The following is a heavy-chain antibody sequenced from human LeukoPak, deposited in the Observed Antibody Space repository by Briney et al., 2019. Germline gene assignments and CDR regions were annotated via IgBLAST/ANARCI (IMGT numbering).Heavy chain of an antibody. Sequence: PGGSLRLSCAASGFTASSNDMSWVRQAPGKGLEWVSYISGSGSTIYYADSVKGRFTISRDNAKNSLYLQMNSLRAEDTAVYYCARADYYGSGSLGYWGQGTLVTVSS. D-gene: IGHD3-10*01. J-gene: IGHJ4*02. CDR2: ISGSGSTI. V-gene: IGHV3-48*04. CDR1: GFTASSND. CDR3: ARADYYGSGSLGY.